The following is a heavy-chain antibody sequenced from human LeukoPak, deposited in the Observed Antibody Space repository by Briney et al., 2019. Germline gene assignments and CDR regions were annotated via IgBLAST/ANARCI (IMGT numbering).Heavy chain of an antibody. Sequence: GGSLRLSCAASGFTFSSYAMSWVRQAPGKGLEWVSAISGSGGSTSYAQKFQGRVTMTRDNAKNSLYLQMNSLRAEDTAVYYCARFVSSRHYYYGMDVWGQGTTVTVSS. J-gene: IGHJ6*02. CDR3: ARFVSSRHYYYGMDV. V-gene: IGHV3-23*01. CDR1: GFTFSSYA. CDR2: ISGSGGST. D-gene: IGHD3-3*01.